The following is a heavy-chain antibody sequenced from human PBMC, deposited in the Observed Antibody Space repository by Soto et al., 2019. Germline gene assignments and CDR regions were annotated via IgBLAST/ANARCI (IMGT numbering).Heavy chain of an antibody. D-gene: IGHD6-13*01. Sequence: GASVNVSCKVSGYTLTELSMHWVRQAPGKGLEWMGGFDPEDGETIYAQKFQGRVTMTEDTSTDTAYMELSSLRSEDTAVYYCATPRESSSWFRWATEFDYWGQGTLVTVSS. V-gene: IGHV1-24*01. CDR2: FDPEDGET. CDR1: GYTLTELS. J-gene: IGHJ4*02. CDR3: ATPRESSSWFRWATEFDY.